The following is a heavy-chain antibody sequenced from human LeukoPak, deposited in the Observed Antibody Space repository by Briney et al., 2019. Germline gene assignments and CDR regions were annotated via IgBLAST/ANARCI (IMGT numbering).Heavy chain of an antibody. J-gene: IGHJ5*02. CDR1: GGSITSDY. V-gene: IGHV4-4*07. CDR3: ARLRTSSGWQRVNWFDP. Sequence: PSETLSLTCSDPGGSITSDYWSWIWHPLRERLEWIGLIYTSGVTKYNTSHKSRATVSVNRSKNQFSLRLSSVTAAETAAYYCARLRTSSGWQRVNWFDPWGQGTLVTVSS. CDR2: IYTSGVT. D-gene: IGHD6-19*01.